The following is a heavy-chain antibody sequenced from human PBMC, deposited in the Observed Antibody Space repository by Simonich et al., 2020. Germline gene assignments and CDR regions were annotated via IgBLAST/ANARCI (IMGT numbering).Heavy chain of an antibody. CDR1: GFSLSTSGVG. Sequence: QITLKESGPTLVKPTQTLTLTCTFSGFSLSTSGVGVGWIRQPPGKALDWLALIYWNDDKRYSPSLKSRLTITKDTSKTQVVLTMTNMDPVDTATYYCAHKVGYFDLWGRGTLVTVSS. V-gene: IGHV2-5*01. CDR2: IYWNDDK. CDR3: AHKVGYFDL. J-gene: IGHJ2*01.